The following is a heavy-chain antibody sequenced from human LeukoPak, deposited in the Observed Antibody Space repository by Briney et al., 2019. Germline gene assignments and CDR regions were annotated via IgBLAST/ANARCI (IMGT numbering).Heavy chain of an antibody. CDR1: GFTVSSNY. D-gene: IGHD5-12*01. V-gene: IGHV3-53*01. CDR3: ARKYSAYDFGVDI. Sequence: GGSLRLSCAASGFTVSSNYMSWVRQAPGKGLEWVSVIYSGGSTYYAGSVKGRFTISRDNSKNTLYLQMNSLRAEDTAVYYCARKYSAYDFGVDIWGQGTMVTVSS. J-gene: IGHJ3*02. CDR2: IYSGGST.